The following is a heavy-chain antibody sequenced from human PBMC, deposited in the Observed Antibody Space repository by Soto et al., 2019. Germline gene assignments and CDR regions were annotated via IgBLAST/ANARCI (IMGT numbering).Heavy chain of an antibody. D-gene: IGHD6-19*01. V-gene: IGHV4-39*01. Sequence: QLQLQESGPGLVKPSETLSLTCTVSGGSISSSSYYWGWIRQPPGKGLEWIGSIYYSGSTYYNPTLKSRVTISVDTSKNQFSLKLSSVTAADTAVYYCARHWARQWLVPGYWGQGTLITVSS. J-gene: IGHJ4*02. CDR3: ARHWARQWLVPGY. CDR1: GGSISSSSYY. CDR2: IYYSGST.